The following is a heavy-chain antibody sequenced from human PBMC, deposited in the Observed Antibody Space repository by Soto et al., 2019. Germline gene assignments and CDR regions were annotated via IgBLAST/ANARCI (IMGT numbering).Heavy chain of an antibody. Sequence: RRLAYAASFFTLGSSGMHSVRQAPGKGMEWVAVISYDGSNKYYADSVKGRFTISRDNSKNTLYLQMNSLRAEDTAVYYCAKGSYGLDGRGQGTKVTFSS. CDR3: AKGSYGLDG. J-gene: IGHJ6*02. CDR2: ISYDGSNK. CDR1: FFTLGSSG. V-gene: IGHV3-30*18.